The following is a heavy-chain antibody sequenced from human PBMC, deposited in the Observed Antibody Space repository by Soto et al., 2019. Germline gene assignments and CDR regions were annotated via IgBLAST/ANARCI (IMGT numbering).Heavy chain of an antibody. J-gene: IGHJ6*02. CDR2: IDASNSYT. Sequence: GESLKISCKGSGYMFTSYWINWERQMPGKGLEWMGTIDASNSYTNYGPSFQGHVTISVDKSINTAYLQWISLKASDTAMYYCARFERYSYKGVDVWGQGTTVTVSS. CDR1: GYMFTSYW. D-gene: IGHD5-18*01. CDR3: ARFERYSYKGVDV. V-gene: IGHV5-10-1*01.